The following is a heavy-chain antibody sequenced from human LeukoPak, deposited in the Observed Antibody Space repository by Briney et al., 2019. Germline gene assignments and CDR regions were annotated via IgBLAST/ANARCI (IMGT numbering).Heavy chain of an antibody. CDR3: TRRGLVPAFDI. D-gene: IGHD2-2*01. Sequence: PGWSLRLSCAASELTFSSYEMKWVRQAPGKGLEWVSYISSSGSTIYYADSVKGRFTVSRDNAKNTLYLQMSSLRAEDTAVYYCTRRGLVPAFDIWGQGTMVTVAS. CDR2: ISSSGSTI. J-gene: IGHJ3*02. V-gene: IGHV3-48*03. CDR1: ELTFSSYE.